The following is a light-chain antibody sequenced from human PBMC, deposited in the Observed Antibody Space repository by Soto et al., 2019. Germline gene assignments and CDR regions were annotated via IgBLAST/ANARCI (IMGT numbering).Light chain of an antibody. V-gene: IGKV3-15*01. CDR3: QQYNNWPPLT. J-gene: IGKJ4*01. Sequence: EIVLTQSPAILSLSPGERATLSCRASQSVSSNLAWYQQKPGQAPRLLIYGASSRATGIPARFSGSGSGTEFTLTISSLQSEDFAVYYCQQYNNWPPLTFGGGTKVDIK. CDR1: QSVSSN. CDR2: GAS.